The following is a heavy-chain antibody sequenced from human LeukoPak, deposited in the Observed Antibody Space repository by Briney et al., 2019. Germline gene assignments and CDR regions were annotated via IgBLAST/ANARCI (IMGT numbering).Heavy chain of an antibody. CDR2: ISAYNGNT. Sequence: ASVKVSCKASGYTFTSYGISWVRQAPGQGLEWMGWISAYNGNTNYAQKLQGRVIMTTDTSTSTAYMELRSLRSDDTAVYYCARRAKKVPAAYGMDVWGQGTTVTVSS. J-gene: IGHJ6*02. V-gene: IGHV1-18*01. CDR1: GYTFTSYG. CDR3: ARRAKKVPAAYGMDV. D-gene: IGHD2-2*01.